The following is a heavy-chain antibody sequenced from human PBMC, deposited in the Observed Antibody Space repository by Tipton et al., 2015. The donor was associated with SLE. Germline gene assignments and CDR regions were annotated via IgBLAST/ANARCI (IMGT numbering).Heavy chain of an antibody. V-gene: IGHV3-48*03. CDR2: ISSSGSTI. D-gene: IGHD4-17*01. CDR3: ASKDDYGDYGVYFDY. CDR1: GFTFSSYA. Sequence: GSLRLSCAASGFTFSSYAMNWVRQAPGKGLEWVSYISSSGSTIYYADSVKGRFTISRDNAKNSLYLQMNSLRAEDTAVYYCASKDDYGDYGVYFDYWSQGTLVTVSS. J-gene: IGHJ4*02.